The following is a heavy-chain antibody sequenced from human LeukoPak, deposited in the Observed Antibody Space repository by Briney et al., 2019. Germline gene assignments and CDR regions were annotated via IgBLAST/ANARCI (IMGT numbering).Heavy chain of an antibody. J-gene: IGHJ4*02. CDR3: ARSDCGSDGCKLLNY. D-gene: IGHD2-21*01. Sequence: GGSLRLSCAASGFTVSSNYVSWVRQAPGKGLEWVSVIYSGGSTYYADSVKGRFTISRDNSKNTLYLQMNSLRAEDTATYYCARSDCGSDGCKLLNYWGQGILVTVSS. V-gene: IGHV3-53*01. CDR2: IYSGGST. CDR1: GFTVSSNY.